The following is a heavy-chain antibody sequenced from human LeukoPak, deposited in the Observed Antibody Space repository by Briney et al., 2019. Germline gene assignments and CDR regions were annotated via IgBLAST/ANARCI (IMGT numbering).Heavy chain of an antibody. J-gene: IGHJ3*02. CDR1: GGSISSYY. V-gene: IGHV4-59*01. D-gene: IGHD4-17*01. Sequence: PSETLSLTCTVSGGSISSYYWSWIRQPPGKGLEWIGYIYYSGSTNYNPSLKSRVTISVDTSKNQFSLKLSSVTAADMAVYYCARSPVRDDAFDIWGQGTMVTVSS. CDR2: IYYSGST. CDR3: ARSPVRDDAFDI.